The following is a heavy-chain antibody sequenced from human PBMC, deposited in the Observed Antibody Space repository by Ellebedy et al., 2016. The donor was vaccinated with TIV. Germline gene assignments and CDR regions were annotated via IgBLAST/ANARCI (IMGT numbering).Heavy chain of an antibody. V-gene: IGHV4-59*08. CDR3: ARHQWLGRAYYFDS. D-gene: IGHD6-19*01. CDR1: GGSFSSYY. Sequence: SETLSLTCTVSGGSFSSYYCSWIRQPPGKGLEWIGYIYDSGSTNYNPSLKSRVTISLDTSKNQFSLKLSSVTAADTAVYYCARHQWLGRAYYFDSWGQGTLVTVSS. J-gene: IGHJ4*02. CDR2: IYDSGST.